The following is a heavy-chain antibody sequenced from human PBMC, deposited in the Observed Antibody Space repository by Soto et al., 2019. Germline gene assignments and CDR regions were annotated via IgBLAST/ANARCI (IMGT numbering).Heavy chain of an antibody. CDR1: GGSISSSNW. D-gene: IGHD3-22*01. J-gene: IGHJ3*02. V-gene: IGHV4-4*02. Sequence: SETLSLTCAVSGGSISSSNWWSWVRQPPGKGLEWIGEIYHSGSTNYNPSLKSRVTISVDKSKNQFSLKLSSVTAADTAVYYCARDPKNYYDSSGYYGGGGDAFDIWGQGTMVTVS. CDR3: ARDPKNYYDSSGYYGGGGDAFDI. CDR2: IYHSGST.